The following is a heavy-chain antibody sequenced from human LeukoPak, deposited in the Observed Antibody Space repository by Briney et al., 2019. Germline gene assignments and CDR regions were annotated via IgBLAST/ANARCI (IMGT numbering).Heavy chain of an antibody. J-gene: IGHJ6*02. CDR1: GYTFTLYY. CDR2: INPNSGGT. D-gene: IGHD6-19*01. Sequence: ASVRVSFKSSGYTFTLYYMHWVRQAPGQGHGWKGWINPNSGGTNYSHNFQRMLSMPRDTSISTPYIELRRLRSDDTAVYYCARHRWSSGCYALRGVNYYYYGMDVWGQGTTVTVSS. V-gene: IGHV1-2*02. CDR3: ARHRWSSGCYALRGVNYYYYGMDV.